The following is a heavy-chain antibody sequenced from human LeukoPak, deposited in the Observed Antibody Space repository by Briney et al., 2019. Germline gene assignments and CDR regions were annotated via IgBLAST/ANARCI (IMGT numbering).Heavy chain of an antibody. Sequence: GGSLRLSCAASGFTFSSHAMHRVRQAPGKGLEWVAVISYDGSNKKYADSVKGRFTISRDKSNNTLYLQMNSLRAEDTAVYYCARGPGKASFDYWGQGTLVTVSS. D-gene: IGHD3-10*01. V-gene: IGHV3-30*14. CDR2: ISYDGSNK. CDR1: GFTFSSHA. J-gene: IGHJ4*02. CDR3: ARGPGKASFDY.